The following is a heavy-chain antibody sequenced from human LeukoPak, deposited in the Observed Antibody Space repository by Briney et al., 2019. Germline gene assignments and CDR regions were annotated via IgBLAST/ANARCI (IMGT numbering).Heavy chain of an antibody. D-gene: IGHD3-22*01. V-gene: IGHV3-23*01. CDR1: GFIFSSYA. CDR3: AKGPYYYDSSGYSRRWFDP. J-gene: IGHJ5*02. Sequence: PGGSLRLSCAASGFIFSSYAMGWVRQAPGKGLEWVSSISGSGGRTYCADSVKGRFTISRDNSKNTLYLQMNSLRAEDTALYYCAKGPYYYDSSGYSRRWFDPWGQGTLVTVSS. CDR2: ISGSGGRT.